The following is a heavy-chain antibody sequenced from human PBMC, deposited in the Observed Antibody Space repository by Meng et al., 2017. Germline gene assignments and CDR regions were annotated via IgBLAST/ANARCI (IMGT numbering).Heavy chain of an antibody. V-gene: IGHV4-31*01. Sequence: QGMRQESGPGLVKPSQTLSLTCTVSGGSISSGGYYWSWIRQHPGKGLEWIGYIYYSGSTYYNPSLKSLVTISVDTSKNQFSLKLSSVTAADTAVYYCARVTSSYYFDYWGQGTLVTVSS. CDR2: IYYSGST. CDR3: ARVTSSYYFDY. J-gene: IGHJ4*02. D-gene: IGHD2/OR15-2a*01. CDR1: GGSISSGGYY.